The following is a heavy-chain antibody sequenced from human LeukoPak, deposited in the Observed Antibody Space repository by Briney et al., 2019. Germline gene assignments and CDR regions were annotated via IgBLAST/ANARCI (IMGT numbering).Heavy chain of an antibody. J-gene: IGHJ5*02. V-gene: IGHV5-51*01. CDR2: IYPGDSDT. CDR1: GYSFTSYW. CDR3: AGHLGTRPGARWFDP. D-gene: IGHD1-1*01. Sequence: GKSLKISCKGSGYSFTSYWIGWVRQMPGKGLEWMGIIYPGDSDTRYSPSFQGQVTISADKSISPAYLQWSSLKASDTAMYYCAGHLGTRPGARWFDPWGQGTLVTVSS.